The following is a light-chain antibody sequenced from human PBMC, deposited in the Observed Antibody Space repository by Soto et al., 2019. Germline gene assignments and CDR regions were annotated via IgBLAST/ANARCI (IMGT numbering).Light chain of an antibody. CDR3: QQRSNWPPKVT. J-gene: IGKJ3*01. CDR2: DAS. CDR1: QSVGIS. Sequence: EIVLTQSPDTLSLSPGERATLSCRASQSVGISLAWHQQKPGQAPRLLIYDASNRATGIPARFSGSGSGTDFTLTISSLEPEDFAVYYCQQRSNWPPKVTFGPGTKVDIK. V-gene: IGKV3-11*01.